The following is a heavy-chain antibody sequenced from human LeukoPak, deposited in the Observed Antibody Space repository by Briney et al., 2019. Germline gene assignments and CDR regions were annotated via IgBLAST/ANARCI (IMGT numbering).Heavy chain of an antibody. Sequence: GGSLRLSCAASGFTFSSYGMHWVRQAPGKGLEWVSAIYSGGNPYYADSVKGRFTISRDNSKNTLYLQLNSLRAEDTAVYYCARSAYYTYFDYWGQGTLVTVSS. CDR2: IYSGGNP. J-gene: IGHJ4*02. CDR3: ARSAYYTYFDY. V-gene: IGHV3-53*01. D-gene: IGHD3-22*01. CDR1: GFTFSSYG.